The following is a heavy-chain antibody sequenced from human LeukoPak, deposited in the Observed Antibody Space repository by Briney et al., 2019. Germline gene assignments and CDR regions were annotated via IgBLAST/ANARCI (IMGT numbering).Heavy chain of an antibody. CDR3: ARSSLRVGATADYYGMDV. D-gene: IGHD1-26*01. V-gene: IGHV5-51*01. Sequence: GESLKISCKGSGYSFTSYWIGWARQMPGKGLEWMGTIYPGDSDTRYSPSFQGQVTISADKSISTAYLQWSSLKASDTAMYYCARSSLRVGATADYYGMDVWGQGTTVTVSS. CDR2: IYPGDSDT. CDR1: GYSFTSYW. J-gene: IGHJ6*02.